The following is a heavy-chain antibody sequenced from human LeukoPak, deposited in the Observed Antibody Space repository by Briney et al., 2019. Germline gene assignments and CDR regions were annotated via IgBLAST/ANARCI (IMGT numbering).Heavy chain of an antibody. D-gene: IGHD5-12*01. CDR1: GFTFGDYA. CDR3: TRANEYSGYDPAQGY. CDR2: IRSKAYGGTT. V-gene: IGHV3-49*04. Sequence: GGSLRLSCTASGFTFGDYAMSWVRQAPGKGLEWVGFIRSKAYGGTTEYAASVKGRFTISRDDSKSIAYLQMNGLKTEDTAVYYCTRANEYSGYDPAQGYWGQGTLVTVSS. J-gene: IGHJ4*02.